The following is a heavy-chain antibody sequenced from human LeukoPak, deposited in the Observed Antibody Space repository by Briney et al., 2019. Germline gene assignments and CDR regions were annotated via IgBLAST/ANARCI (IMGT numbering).Heavy chain of an antibody. V-gene: IGHV3-74*01. CDR3: ARGGSYGDY. CDR1: GFTFTRYW. Sequence: EGSLRLSCAASGFTFTRYWMHWVRQAPGKGLVWVSRVNPDGSSTIYGDSVKGRFTSSRDNAKNTLYLQMNSLRAEDTAVYYCARGGSYGDYWGQGILVTVSS. CDR2: VNPDGSST. J-gene: IGHJ4*02. D-gene: IGHD3-16*01.